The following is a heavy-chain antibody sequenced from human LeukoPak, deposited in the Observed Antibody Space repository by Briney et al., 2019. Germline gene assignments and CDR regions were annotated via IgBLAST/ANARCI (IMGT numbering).Heavy chain of an antibody. CDR1: GGSVSSGSNC. D-gene: IGHD6-19*01. V-gene: IGHV4-61*01. J-gene: IGHJ4*02. Sequence: SETLSLTCTVSGGSVSSGSNCWGWIRQPPGKGLEWIGYVYYSGSTNYNPSLKSRVTISVDTSKNQFSLRLISVTAADTAVYYCARGQGFGWYYFDYWGQGTLVTVSS. CDR2: VYYSGST. CDR3: ARGQGFGWYYFDY.